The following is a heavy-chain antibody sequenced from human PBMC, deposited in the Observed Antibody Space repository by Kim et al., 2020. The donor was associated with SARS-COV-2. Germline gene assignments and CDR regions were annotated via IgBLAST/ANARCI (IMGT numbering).Heavy chain of an antibody. V-gene: IGHV4-39*01. D-gene: IGHD5-18*01. CDR3: ATTLDTAMVKYYYYGMDV. J-gene: IGHJ6*02. Sequence: KSRVTISVDTSKNQFSLKLSSVTAADTAVYYCATTLDTAMVKYYYYGMDVWGQGTTVTVSS.